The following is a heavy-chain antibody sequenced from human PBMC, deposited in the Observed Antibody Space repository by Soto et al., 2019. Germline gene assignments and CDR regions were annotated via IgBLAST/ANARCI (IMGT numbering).Heavy chain of an antibody. V-gene: IGHV3-23*01. CDR3: AKPLVRGDYGNFDY. CDR1: GFTFSNYA. Sequence: EVQLLESGGGLVQPGGSLRLSCAASGFTFSNYAMNWVRQAPEKGLEWVSSLSGSGRATYYADSVKGRFTISRDNSKNTLYLQMNSLRAEDTAGYYCAKPLVRGDYGNFDYWGQGTLVTVSS. J-gene: IGHJ4*02. CDR2: LSGSGRAT. D-gene: IGHD4-17*01.